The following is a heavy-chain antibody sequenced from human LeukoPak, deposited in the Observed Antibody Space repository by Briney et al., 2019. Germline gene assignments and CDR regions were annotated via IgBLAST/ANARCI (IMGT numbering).Heavy chain of an antibody. Sequence: PGGSLRLSCAASGFTFSDYYMNWIRQAPGKGLEWVSYIGSSSSYTNYADSVKGRVTISRDNAKNSLYLQMNSLRAEDTAVYFCAGERRGAYGDYVDYWGQGTLVTVSS. CDR2: IGSSSSYT. J-gene: IGHJ4*02. V-gene: IGHV3-11*05. CDR1: GFTFSDYY. CDR3: AGERRGAYGDYVDY. D-gene: IGHD4-17*01.